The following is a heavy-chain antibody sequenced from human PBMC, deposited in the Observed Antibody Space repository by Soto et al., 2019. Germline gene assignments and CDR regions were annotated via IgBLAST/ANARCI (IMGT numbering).Heavy chain of an antibody. CDR3: ARGGSGYVWFNEF. D-gene: IGHD3-22*01. Sequence: QVRLVQSGAEVKAPGASVKVSCKAPGDTFTSYYMHWVRQAPGHGLEWMGVINPVFDTVYYAQKFQGRVTITADESTNTAYMELSSLRSEDTAMYYCARGGSGYVWFNEFWGQGTLVTVSS. V-gene: IGHV1-46*01. CDR1: GDTFTSYY. CDR2: INPVFDTV. J-gene: IGHJ4*02.